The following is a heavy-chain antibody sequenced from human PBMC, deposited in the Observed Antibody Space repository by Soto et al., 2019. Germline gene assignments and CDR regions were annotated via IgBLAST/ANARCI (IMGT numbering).Heavy chain of an antibody. Sequence: ASVKVSCKASGYTFTSYAMHWVRQAPGQRLEWMGWINAGNGNTKYSQKFQGRVTITRDTSASTAYMELSSLRSEDTAVYYCARGRDTAACPYAFDTWGKGTMVTV. CDR2: INAGNGNT. V-gene: IGHV1-3*01. D-gene: IGHD5-18*01. CDR1: GYTFTSYA. CDR3: ARGRDTAACPYAFDT. J-gene: IGHJ3*02.